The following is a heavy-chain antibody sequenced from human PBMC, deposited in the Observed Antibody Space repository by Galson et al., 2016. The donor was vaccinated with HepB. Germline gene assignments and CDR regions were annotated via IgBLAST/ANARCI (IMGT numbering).Heavy chain of an antibody. J-gene: IGHJ3*02. D-gene: IGHD4-17*01. CDR1: GFSFSSYS. CDR3: AREGNGDHDEAFDI. CDR2: ITDSSSII. Sequence: SLRLSCAAFGFSFSSYSMNWVRQAPGKGLEWVSYITDSSSIIYYADSVKGRFTISRDNAKNSLYLQMNSLRDEDTAVYYCAREGNGDHDEAFDIWGQGTMVTVSS. V-gene: IGHV3-48*02.